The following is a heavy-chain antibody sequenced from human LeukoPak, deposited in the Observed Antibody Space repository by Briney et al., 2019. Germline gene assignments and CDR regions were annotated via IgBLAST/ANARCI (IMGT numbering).Heavy chain of an antibody. Sequence: ASVKVSCKASGYTFTGYYMHWVRHAPGQGLEWMGWINRNGGGTNYAQKFQGRVTMTRDTSISTAYMELSRLRSDDTAVYYCARETSGSYSFDYWGQGTLVTVSS. CDR3: ARETSGSYSFDY. CDR1: GYTFTGYY. D-gene: IGHD1-26*01. CDR2: INRNGGGT. V-gene: IGHV1-2*02. J-gene: IGHJ4*02.